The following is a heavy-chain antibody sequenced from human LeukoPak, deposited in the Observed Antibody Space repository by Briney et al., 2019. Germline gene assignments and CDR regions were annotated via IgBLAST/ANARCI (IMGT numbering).Heavy chain of an antibody. Sequence: GRSLRLSCAASGFTFSSYGMHWVRQAPGKGLEWVAVISYDGSNKYYADSEKGRFTISRDNSKNTLYLQMNSLRAEDTAVYYCAKETDCSGGSCSFYYYYYGMDVWGKGTTVTVSS. CDR1: GFTFSSYG. CDR2: ISYDGSNK. J-gene: IGHJ6*04. CDR3: AKETDCSGGSCSFYYYYYGMDV. V-gene: IGHV3-30*18. D-gene: IGHD2-15*01.